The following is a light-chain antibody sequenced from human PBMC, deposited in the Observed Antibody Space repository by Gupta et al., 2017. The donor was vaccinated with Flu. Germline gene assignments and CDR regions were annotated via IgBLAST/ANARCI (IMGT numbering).Light chain of an antibody. CDR3: QQEASSRT. J-gene: IGKJ1*01. CDR2: GAS. V-gene: IGKV3-20*01. CDR1: QSVSSSY. Sequence: ELVLTQSPGTLSLSPGERATLSCRASQSVSSSYLAWYQQKPGQAPRLLIYGASSRATGIPDRFSGSGSGXDFTLTXSRLETEDFAVNYCQQEASSRTCGXGTKVEIK.